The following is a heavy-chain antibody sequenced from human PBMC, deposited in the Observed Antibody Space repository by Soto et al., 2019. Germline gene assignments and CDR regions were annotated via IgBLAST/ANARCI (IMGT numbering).Heavy chain of an antibody. CDR2: MNPNSGDT. D-gene: IGHD3-10*01. CDR3: ARGELLWFGELLR. Sequence: QVQLVQSGAEVKKPGASVKVSCKASGYTFTSYEINWVRQATGQGLEWMGWMNPNSGDTGYAQKFQGRVNMTGNTSISTAYMELSSLGSEDTAVYYCARGELLWFGELLRWGQGTLVTVSS. CDR1: GYTFTSYE. J-gene: IGHJ4*02. V-gene: IGHV1-8*01.